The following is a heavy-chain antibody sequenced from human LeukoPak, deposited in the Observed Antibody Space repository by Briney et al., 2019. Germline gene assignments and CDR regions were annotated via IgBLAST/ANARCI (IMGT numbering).Heavy chain of an antibody. D-gene: IGHD3-22*01. V-gene: IGHV7-4-1*02. CDR3: ARYGPHDSSGYYLSYFDY. Sequence: ASVKVSCKASGYTFTSYAMNWVRQAPGQGLEWMGWINTNTENPTYAQGFTGRFVFSLDTSVSTAYLQISSLKAEDTAVYYCARYGPHDSSGYYLSYFDYWGQGTLVTVSS. CDR2: INTNTENP. J-gene: IGHJ4*02. CDR1: GYTFTSYA.